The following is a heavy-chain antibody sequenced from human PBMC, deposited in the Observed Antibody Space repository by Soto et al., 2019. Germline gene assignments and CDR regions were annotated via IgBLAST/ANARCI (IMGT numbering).Heavy chain of an antibody. CDR2: INHSGST. D-gene: IGHD2-15*01. Sequence: QVQLHQWGAGLLKPSETLSLTCAVYGWSFSAYFLSWIRQPPGQGLEWLGEINHSGSTNFNPSLNSRLTIAMDRAKNQFSLQLNSVTAAETAVYYCTACIGGYYSGFDYWGQGTLVTVSS. V-gene: IGHV4-34*01. CDR1: GWSFSAYF. J-gene: IGHJ4*02. CDR3: TACIGGYYSGFDY.